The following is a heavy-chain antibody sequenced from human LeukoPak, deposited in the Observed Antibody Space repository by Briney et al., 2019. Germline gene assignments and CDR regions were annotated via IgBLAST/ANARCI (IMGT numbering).Heavy chain of an antibody. Sequence: ASVKVSCKASGYTFTSYGISWVRQAPGQGLERMGWISAYNGNTNYAQKLQGRVTMTTDTSTSTAYMELRSLRSDDTAVYYCARGNSELRYFDEGFDYWGQGTLVTVSS. V-gene: IGHV1-18*01. CDR2: ISAYNGNT. CDR1: GYTFTSYG. J-gene: IGHJ4*02. CDR3: ARGNSELRYFDEGFDY. D-gene: IGHD3-9*01.